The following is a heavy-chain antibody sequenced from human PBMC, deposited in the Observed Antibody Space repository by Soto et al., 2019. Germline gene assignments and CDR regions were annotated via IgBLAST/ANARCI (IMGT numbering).Heavy chain of an antibody. D-gene: IGHD3-10*01. CDR1: GFTFSSYA. CDR2: ISYDGGNK. CDR3: ARDLPMVRGRDY. V-gene: IGHV3-30-3*01. Sequence: QVQLVESGGGVVQPGRSLRLSCAASGFTFSSYAMHWVRQAPGKGLEWVAVISYDGGNKYYADSVKGRFTISRDNSKNTLYLQMNSLRAEDTAVYYCARDLPMVRGRDYWGQGTLVTVSS. J-gene: IGHJ4*02.